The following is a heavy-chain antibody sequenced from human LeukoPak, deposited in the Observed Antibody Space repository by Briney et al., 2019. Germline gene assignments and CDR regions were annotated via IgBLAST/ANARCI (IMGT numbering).Heavy chain of an antibody. J-gene: IGHJ4*02. D-gene: IGHD3-16*01. CDR1: GGSFSGYY. V-gene: IGHV4-34*01. CDR3: ARSAFGDYSFDY. CDR2: TNHSGST. Sequence: PSETLSLTCAVYGGSFSGYYWSWIRQPPGKGLEWIGETNHSGSTNYNPSLKSRVTISVDTSKNQFSLKLSSVTAADTAVYYCARSAFGDYSFDYWGQGTLVTVSS.